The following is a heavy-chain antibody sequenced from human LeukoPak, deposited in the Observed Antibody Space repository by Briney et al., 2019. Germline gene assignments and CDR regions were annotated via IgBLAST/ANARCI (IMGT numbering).Heavy chain of an antibody. CDR1: GGTFSSYA. V-gene: IGHV1-69*04. D-gene: IGHD6-19*01. J-gene: IGHJ4*02. Sequence: SVKVACKASGGTFSSYAISEVRQAPGQGLEWMGRIIPIRGRANYAQKFQGRVTITTDKSKSTGYMELSRLRSDDTAVYYCARGGSGWSDYWGQGTLVTVSS. CDR3: ARGGSGWSDY. CDR2: IIPIRGRA.